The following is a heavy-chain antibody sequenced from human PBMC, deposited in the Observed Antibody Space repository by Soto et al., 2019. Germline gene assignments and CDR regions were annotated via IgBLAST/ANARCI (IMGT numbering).Heavy chain of an antibody. V-gene: IGHV4-59*01. CDR3: ARDRALSSNWFDP. CDR1: GGSISSYY. Sequence: PSETLSLTCTVSGGSISSYYWSWIRQPPGKGLEWIGYVHYSGSTKYNPSLKSRVTISLDTSKNQFPLKLSSVTAADTAVYYCARDRALSSNWFDPWGQGILVTVSS. CDR2: VHYSGST. D-gene: IGHD3-10*01. J-gene: IGHJ5*02.